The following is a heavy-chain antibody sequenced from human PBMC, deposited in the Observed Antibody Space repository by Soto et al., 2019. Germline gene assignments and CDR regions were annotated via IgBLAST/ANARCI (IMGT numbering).Heavy chain of an antibody. V-gene: IGHV4-39*01. D-gene: IGHD3-3*01. CDR3: ARSPPEPDFWSGSYAFDI. Sequence: QLQLQESGPGLVKPSETLSLTCTVSGGSISSSSYYWGWIRQPPGKGLEWIGSIYYSGSTYYNPSLKSRVTISVDTSKNQFSLKLSSVTAADTAVYYCARSPPEPDFWSGSYAFDIWGQGTMVTVSS. J-gene: IGHJ3*02. CDR1: GGSISSSSYY. CDR2: IYYSGST.